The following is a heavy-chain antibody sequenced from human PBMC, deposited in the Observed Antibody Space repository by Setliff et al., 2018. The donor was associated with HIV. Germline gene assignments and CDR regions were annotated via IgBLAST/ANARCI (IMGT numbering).Heavy chain of an antibody. V-gene: IGHV3-72*01. J-gene: IGHJ4*02. Sequence: GGSLRLSCAVSGFTLSDYYMDWVRQAPGKGLEWVGRTRNKANGYITEYGASVQGRFTISRDNSKDSLSLQMNNLKAEATAVYYCVRAAAGLDIWGQGIRVTVSS. CDR2: TRNKANGYIT. CDR1: GFTLSDYY. CDR3: VRAAAGLDI.